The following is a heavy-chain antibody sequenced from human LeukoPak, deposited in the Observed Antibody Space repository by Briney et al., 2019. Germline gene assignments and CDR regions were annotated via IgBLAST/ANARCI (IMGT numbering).Heavy chain of an antibody. J-gene: IGHJ3*02. D-gene: IGHD3-22*01. CDR2: SNPNSCGT. Sequence: GASVKVSCKASGYTFTGYYMHWVRQAPGQGLEWMGWSNPNSCGTNYAQKFQGRVTMTSDTSISTAYMELSSLRSDDTAVYYCASQSYYDSSADDAFDIWGQGKMVTVSS. CDR3: ASQSYYDSSADDAFDI. V-gene: IGHV1-2*02. CDR1: GYTFTGYY.